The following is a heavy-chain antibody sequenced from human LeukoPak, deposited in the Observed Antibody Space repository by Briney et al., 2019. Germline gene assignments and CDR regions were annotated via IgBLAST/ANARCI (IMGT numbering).Heavy chain of an antibody. CDR2: LNPNSGNT. CDR3: AREIRRDSSGYYYHYFDY. V-gene: IGHV1-18*01. CDR1: GYTFTSYD. J-gene: IGHJ4*02. D-gene: IGHD3-22*01. Sequence: ASVKVSCKASGYTFTSYDINWVRQATGQGLEWMGYLNPNSGNTNYAQKLQGRVTMTTDTSTSTAYMELRSLRSDDTAVYYCAREIRRDSSGYYYHYFDYWGQGTLVTVSS.